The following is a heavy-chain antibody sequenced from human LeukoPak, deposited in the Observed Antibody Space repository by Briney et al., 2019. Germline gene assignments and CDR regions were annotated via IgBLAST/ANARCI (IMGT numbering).Heavy chain of an antibody. D-gene: IGHD6-19*01. CDR2: INSGGADT. CDR1: GFTFSKYW. V-gene: IGHV3-74*01. CDR3: ATKQWLAPPPDS. J-gene: IGHJ4*02. Sequence: AGSLRLSCAASGFTFSKYWMLWVRQAPGKGLERVSRINSGGADTTYADSVKGRFTVSRDNADNTMFLQMNSVRDEDTAVYYCATKQWLAPPPDSWGQGTPVTVSS.